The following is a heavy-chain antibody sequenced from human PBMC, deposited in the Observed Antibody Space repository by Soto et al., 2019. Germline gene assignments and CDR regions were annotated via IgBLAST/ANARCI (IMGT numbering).Heavy chain of an antibody. CDR3: ARLPRVIMPTLEGGLDV. D-gene: IGHD5-12*01. J-gene: IGHJ6*02. CDR2: VMPIFGTT. V-gene: IGHV1-69*12. Sequence: QVQLLRPGVRWKNLGPPVRAPARALGGTFSAMFIVGVDKAPEQGLEWMGGVMPIFGTTNYAQKFQGRVTITADESTSTAYMELSSLKSEDTAVYYCARLPRVIMPTLEGGLDVWGQGTTVTVAS. CDR1: GGTFSAM.